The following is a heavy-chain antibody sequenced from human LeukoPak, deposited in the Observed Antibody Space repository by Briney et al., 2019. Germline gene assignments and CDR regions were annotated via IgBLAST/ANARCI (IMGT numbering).Heavy chain of an antibody. V-gene: IGHV1-2*02. CDR1: GYTFTGYY. Sequence: ASVKVSCKASGYTFTGYYMHWVRQAPGQGLEWMGWINPNSGGTNYAQKFQGRVTMTRDTSISTAYMELSRLRSDDTAVYYCARIEYSSSKELYYFDYWGQGTLVTVSS. D-gene: IGHD6-6*01. CDR2: INPNSGGT. J-gene: IGHJ4*02. CDR3: ARIEYSSSKELYYFDY.